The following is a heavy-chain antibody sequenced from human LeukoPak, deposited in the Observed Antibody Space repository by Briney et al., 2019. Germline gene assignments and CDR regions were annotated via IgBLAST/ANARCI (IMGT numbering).Heavy chain of an antibody. J-gene: IGHJ6*03. V-gene: IGHV4-34*01. CDR1: GGSFSGYY. CDR3: ARVEEGYGSGRRENYYYYYMDV. Sequence: PSETLSLTCAVYGGSFSGYYWSWIRQPPGTGLEWIGEINHSGSTNYNPSLNSRVTISIDTSKNQFSLKLSSVTAADTAVYYCARVEEGYGSGRRENYYYYYMDVWGKGTTVTISS. D-gene: IGHD3-10*01. CDR2: INHSGST.